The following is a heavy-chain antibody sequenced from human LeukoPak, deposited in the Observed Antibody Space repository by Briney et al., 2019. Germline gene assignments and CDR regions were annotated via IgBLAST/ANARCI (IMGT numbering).Heavy chain of an antibody. CDR1: GGTFSSYT. CDR3: AREPPPGYCSSPSCYRLEYFQH. D-gene: IGHD2-2*02. CDR2: IIPILGIA. V-gene: IGHV1-69*04. J-gene: IGHJ1*01. Sequence: SVKVSCKASGGTFSSYTISWVRQAPGQGVEWMGRIIPILGIANYAQKFRGRVTITADKSTSTAYMELSSLRSEDTAVYYYAREPPPGYCSSPSCYRLEYFQHWGQGTLVTVSS.